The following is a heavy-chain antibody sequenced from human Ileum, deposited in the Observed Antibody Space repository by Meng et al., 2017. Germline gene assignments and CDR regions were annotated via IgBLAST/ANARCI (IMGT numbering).Heavy chain of an antibody. J-gene: IGHJ4*02. D-gene: IGHD3-22*01. CDR3: ARSSSGPIY. Sequence: DVQLVESVGVLVKPGGSLRLSCAASGFTFSSYSMTWVRQAPGKGMEWVSSISSSSSYIYYADSVKGRFTISRDNARNSLYLQMNSLRAEDTAVYYCARSSSGPIYWGQGTLVTVSS. V-gene: IGHV3-21*01. CDR1: GFTFSSYS. CDR2: ISSSSSYI.